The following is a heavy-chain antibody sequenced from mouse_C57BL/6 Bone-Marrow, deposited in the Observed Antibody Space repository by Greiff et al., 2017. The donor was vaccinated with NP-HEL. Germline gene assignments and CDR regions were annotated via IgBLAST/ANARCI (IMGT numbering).Heavy chain of an antibody. CDR2: INPSNGGT. Sequence: VQLQQPGTELVKPGASVKLSCKASGYTFTSYWMHWVKQRPGQGLEWIGNINPSNGGTNYNEKFKSKATLTVDKSSSTAYMQLSSLTSEDSAVYYCARWVYYYGSSNYYYAMDYWGQGTSVTVSS. CDR3: ARWVYYYGSSNYYYAMDY. V-gene: IGHV1-53*01. CDR1: GYTFTSYW. D-gene: IGHD1-1*01. J-gene: IGHJ4*01.